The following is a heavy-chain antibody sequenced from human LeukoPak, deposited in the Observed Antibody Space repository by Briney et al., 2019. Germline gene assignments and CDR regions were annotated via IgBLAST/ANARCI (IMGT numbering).Heavy chain of an antibody. CDR1: GYSFTSYW. J-gene: IGHJ4*02. CDR2: IYPGDSDT. Sequence: GEFLKISCKGSGYSFTSYWIGWVRQMPGKGLEWMGIIYPGDSDTRYSPSFQGQVTISADKSISTAYLQWSSLKASDTAMYYCARHGGSRGYYYDSSGYYYLDYWGQGTLVTVSS. V-gene: IGHV5-51*01. CDR3: ARHGGSRGYYYDSSGYYYLDY. D-gene: IGHD3-22*01.